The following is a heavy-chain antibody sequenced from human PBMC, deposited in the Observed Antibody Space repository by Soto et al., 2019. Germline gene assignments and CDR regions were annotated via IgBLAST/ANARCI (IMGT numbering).Heavy chain of an antibody. D-gene: IGHD6-19*01. J-gene: IGHJ4*02. CDR1: GFTFSSYW. V-gene: IGHV3-74*01. Sequence: GGSLRLSCAASGFTFSSYWMHWVRQAPGKGLVWVSRINSDGSSTSYADSVKGRFTISRDNAKNTLYLQMNSLRAEDTAVYYCASSYSSGWQINFDYWGQGTLVTVSS. CDR2: INSDGSST. CDR3: ASSYSSGWQINFDY.